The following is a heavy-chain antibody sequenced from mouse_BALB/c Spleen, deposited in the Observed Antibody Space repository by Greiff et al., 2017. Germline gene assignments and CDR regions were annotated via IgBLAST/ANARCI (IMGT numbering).Heavy chain of an antibody. J-gene: IGHJ2*01. CDR2: ISDGGSYT. CDR3: ARGEGDYFDY. CDR1: GFTFSDYY. Sequence: EVKVVESGGGLVKPGGSLKLSCAASGFTFSDYYMYWVRQTPEKRLEWVATISDGGSYTYYPDSVKGRFTISRDNAKNNLYLQMSSLKSEDTAMYYCARGEGDYFDYWGQGTTLTVSS. V-gene: IGHV5-4*02.